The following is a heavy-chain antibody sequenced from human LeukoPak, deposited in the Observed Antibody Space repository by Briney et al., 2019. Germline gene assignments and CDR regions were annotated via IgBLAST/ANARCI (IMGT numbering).Heavy chain of an antibody. Sequence: AGTLSLTCVVCGGSIISSNWWSWVRQPPGKGLEWIGEIYHSGSTNYNPSLKSRVTISVDKSKNQFSLKLSSVTAADTAVYYCARGQDGDYGRFDPWGQGTLVTVSS. CDR3: ARGQDGDYGRFDP. D-gene: IGHD4-17*01. V-gene: IGHV4-4*02. CDR2: IYHSGST. CDR1: GGSIISSNW. J-gene: IGHJ5*02.